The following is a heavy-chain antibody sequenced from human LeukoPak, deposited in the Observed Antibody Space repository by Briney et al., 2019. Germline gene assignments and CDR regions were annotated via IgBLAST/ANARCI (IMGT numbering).Heavy chain of an antibody. CDR1: GNILTELS. V-gene: IGHV1-24*01. J-gene: IGHJ6*03. CDR3: ATGRRSDLSDFYMDV. Sequence: ASVKVSCKVSGNILTELSMQEVRQAPGGGREGVGGVDPEDGEKIYQMKLPGRVSVTGDTSSDTGHMELRSLRYEDTAVYYCATGRRSDLSDFYMDVWGKGNTVTVSS. CDR2: VDPEDGEK.